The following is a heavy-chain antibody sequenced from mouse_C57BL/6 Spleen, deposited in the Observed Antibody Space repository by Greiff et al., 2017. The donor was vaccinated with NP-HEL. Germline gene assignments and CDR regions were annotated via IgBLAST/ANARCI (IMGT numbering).Heavy chain of an antibody. CDR3: ARMGLGYDEEDYAMDY. V-gene: IGHV1-72*01. CDR2: IDPNSGGT. Sequence: QVQLQQPGAELVKPGASVKLSCKASGYTFTSYWMHWVKQRPGRGLEWIGRIDPNSGGTKYNEKFKSKATLTVDKPSSTAYMQLSSLTSEDSAVYDCARMGLGYDEEDYAMDYWGQGTSVTVSS. D-gene: IGHD2-2*01. J-gene: IGHJ4*01. CDR1: GYTFTSYW.